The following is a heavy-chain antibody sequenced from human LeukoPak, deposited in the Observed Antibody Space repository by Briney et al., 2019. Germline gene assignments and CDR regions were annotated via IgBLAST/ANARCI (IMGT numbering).Heavy chain of an antibody. V-gene: IGHV4-34*01. CDR3: AGSYGDYAAFDY. CDR2: INHSGST. D-gene: IGHD4-17*01. Sequence: NPSETLSLTCAVYGGSFSGYYWSWIRQPPGKGLEWIGEINHSGSTYYNPSLKSRVTISVDTSKNQFSLKLSSVTAADTAVYYCAGSYGDYAAFDYWGQGTLVTVSS. CDR1: GGSFSGYY. J-gene: IGHJ4*02.